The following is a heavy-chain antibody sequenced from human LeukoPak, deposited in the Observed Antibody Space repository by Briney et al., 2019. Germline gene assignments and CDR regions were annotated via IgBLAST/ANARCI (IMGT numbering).Heavy chain of an antibody. CDR2: INPNSGGT. CDR1: GYTFTGYY. CDR3: ARDRYYYDSSGFPYNWFDP. D-gene: IGHD3-22*01. J-gene: IGHJ5*02. V-gene: IGHV1-2*02. Sequence: ASVKVSCKASGYTFTGYYMHWARQAPGQGLEWMGWINPNSGGTNYAQKFQGRVTMTRDTSISTAYMELSRLRSDDTAVYYCARDRYYYDSSGFPYNWFDPWGQGTLATVSS.